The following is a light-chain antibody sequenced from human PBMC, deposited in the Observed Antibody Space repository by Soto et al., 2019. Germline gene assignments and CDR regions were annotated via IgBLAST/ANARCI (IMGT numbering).Light chain of an antibody. J-gene: IGLJ1*01. Sequence: QSALAQPASVSGSPGQSITISCTGTSSDVGAYDSVSWYQQHPHKAPQLIIYKGTQRPSGVSNRFSGSTSGNAASLTISGLQADDEADYFCCSSAPESTYVCGIGTKVTVL. CDR3: CSSAPESTYV. V-gene: IGLV2-23*01. CDR2: KGT. CDR1: SSDVGAYDS.